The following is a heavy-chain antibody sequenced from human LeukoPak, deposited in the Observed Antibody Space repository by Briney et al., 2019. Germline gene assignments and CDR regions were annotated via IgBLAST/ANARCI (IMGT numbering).Heavy chain of an antibody. D-gene: IGHD3-22*01. Sequence: PGGSLRLSCAASGFTFSSYAMSWVRQAPGKGLEWVSAISGSGGSTYYADSVKGRFTISRDNSKNTLYLQMNSLRAEDTAVYYCARNHYDSSGYYSGWLYYWGQGTQVTVSS. CDR2: ISGSGGST. J-gene: IGHJ4*02. CDR3: ARNHYDSSGYYSGWLYY. CDR1: GFTFSSYA. V-gene: IGHV3-23*01.